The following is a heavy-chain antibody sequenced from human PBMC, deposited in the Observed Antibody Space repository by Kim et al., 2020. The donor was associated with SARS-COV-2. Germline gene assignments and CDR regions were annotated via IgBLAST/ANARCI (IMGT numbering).Heavy chain of an antibody. CDR2: ISSSGSTI. CDR1: GFTFSSYE. J-gene: IGHJ4*02. V-gene: IGHV3-48*03. CDR3: AREVRDYASEG. Sequence: GGSLRLSCAASGFTFSSYEMNWVRQAPGKGLEWVSYISSSGSTIYYADSVKGRFTISRDNAKNSLYLQMNSLRAEDTAVYYCAREVRDYASEGWGQGTLVTVSS. D-gene: IGHD4-17*01.